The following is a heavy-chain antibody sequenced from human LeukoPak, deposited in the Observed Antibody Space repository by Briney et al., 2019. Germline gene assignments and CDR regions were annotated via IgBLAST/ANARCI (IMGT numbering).Heavy chain of an antibody. D-gene: IGHD1-26*01. V-gene: IGHV1-18*01. CDR2: ISAYNGNT. CDR1: GYTFTSYG. Sequence: ASVKVSCKASGYTFTSYGISWVREAPGQGLEWMGWISAYNGNTNYAQKLQGRVTMTTDTSTSTAYMELRSLRSDDTAVYYCARANSGEWELNAFDIWGQGTMVTVSS. J-gene: IGHJ3*02. CDR3: ARANSGEWELNAFDI.